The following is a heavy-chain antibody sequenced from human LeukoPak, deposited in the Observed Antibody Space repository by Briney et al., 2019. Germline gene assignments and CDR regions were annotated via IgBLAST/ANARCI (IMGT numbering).Heavy chain of an antibody. V-gene: IGHV3-53*01. Sequence: GGSLRLSCAASGFSVTSNHMNWVRQAPGKGLEWVSIIYTGGTTHYADSVKGRFTISRDNSKNTLYLQMNSLRAEDTAVYYCAKDASFPPRFDYWGQGTLVTVSS. D-gene: IGHD3-16*01. CDR3: AKDASFPPRFDY. J-gene: IGHJ4*02. CDR2: IYTGGTT. CDR1: GFSVTSNH.